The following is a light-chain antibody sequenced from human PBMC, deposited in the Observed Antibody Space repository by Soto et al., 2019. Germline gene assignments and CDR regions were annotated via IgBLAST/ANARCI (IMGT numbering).Light chain of an antibody. J-gene: IGLJ3*02. CDR2: SNN. Sequence: QSVLTQPPSASGTPGQRITISCSGSSSNIGTYTVNWYQQLPGTAPKLLIYSNNQRPSGVPGRFSGSKSGTSASLAISGLQSDDEADYYCAAWDDSLNGLLFGGWTKLTVL. CDR3: AAWDDSLNGLL. CDR1: SSNIGTYT. V-gene: IGLV1-44*01.